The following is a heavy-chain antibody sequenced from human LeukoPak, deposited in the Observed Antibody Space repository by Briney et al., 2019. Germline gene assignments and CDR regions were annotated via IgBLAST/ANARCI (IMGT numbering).Heavy chain of an antibody. V-gene: IGHV3-21*01. CDR3: ARGSPYCSGGSCYGSHFDY. Sequence: PGGSLRLSCAASGFTFSSYSMNWVRQAPGKGLERVSSISSSSSYIYYADSVKGRFAISRDNAKNSLYLQMNSLRAEDTAVYYCARGSPYCSGGSCYGSHFDYWGQGTLVTVSS. J-gene: IGHJ4*02. D-gene: IGHD2-15*01. CDR1: GFTFSSYS. CDR2: ISSSSSYI.